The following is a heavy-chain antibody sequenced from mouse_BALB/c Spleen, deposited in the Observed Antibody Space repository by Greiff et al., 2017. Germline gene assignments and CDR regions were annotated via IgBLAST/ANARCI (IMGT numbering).Heavy chain of an antibody. CDR3: ARVWLRLYAMDY. CDR2: ISSGGSYT. J-gene: IGHJ4*01. D-gene: IGHD2-2*01. Sequence: VQGVESGGDLVKPGGSLKLSCAASGFTFSSYGMSWVRQTPDKRLEWVATISSGGSYTYYPDSVKGRFTISRDNAKNTLYLQMSSLKSEDTAMYYCARVWLRLYAMDYWGQGTSVTVSS. V-gene: IGHV5-6*01. CDR1: GFTFSSYG.